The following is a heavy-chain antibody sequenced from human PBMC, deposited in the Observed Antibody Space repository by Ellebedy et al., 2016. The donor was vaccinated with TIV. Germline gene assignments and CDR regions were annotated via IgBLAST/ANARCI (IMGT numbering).Heavy chain of an antibody. Sequence: ASVKVSCKASGYTFTYYYIHWVRQAPGQGLEWMGLINPIGSMTTYAQKFQGRVTMTRDTSTSTVYMELTSLRSEDTAVYYCARGGRTPRGTFDVWGQGTMVNVSS. CDR1: GYTFTYYY. CDR3: ARGGRTPRGTFDV. J-gene: IGHJ3*01. V-gene: IGHV1-46*01. D-gene: IGHD3-16*01. CDR2: INPIGSMT.